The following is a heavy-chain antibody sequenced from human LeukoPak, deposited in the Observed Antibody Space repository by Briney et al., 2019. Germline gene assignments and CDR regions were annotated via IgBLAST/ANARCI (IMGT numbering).Heavy chain of an antibody. D-gene: IGHD5-18*01. CDR1: GFSFSSYA. CDR3: ARKRGYSYGCFDY. CDR2: ISSSSGTI. V-gene: IGHV3-48*01. J-gene: IGHJ4*02. Sequence: GGSLRLSCAASGFSFSSYAMHWVRQAPGKGLEWISYISSSSGTIYYADSVKGRFTISRDNAKSSMYLQMNSLRAEDTAVYYCARKRGYSYGCFDYWGQGTLVTVSS.